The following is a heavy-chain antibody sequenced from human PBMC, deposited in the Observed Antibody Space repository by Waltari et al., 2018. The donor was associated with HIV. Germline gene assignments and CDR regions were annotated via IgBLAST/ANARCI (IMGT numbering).Heavy chain of an antibody. V-gene: IGHV4-39*01. J-gene: IGHJ2*01. CDR2: ISHTGGTT. CDR3: ARQRGSGLWYFDL. Sequence: QSQLQESDPGLVKPSETLSLTCTVSGGSISRNYYFWACVRQPPGKGLEWIGTISHTGGTTYYNPSLKSRVIISVDTSKDQSSLKLSSMTATDTAVYYCARQRGSGLWYFDLWGRGTLVSVSS. D-gene: IGHD3-10*01. CDR1: GGSISRNYYF.